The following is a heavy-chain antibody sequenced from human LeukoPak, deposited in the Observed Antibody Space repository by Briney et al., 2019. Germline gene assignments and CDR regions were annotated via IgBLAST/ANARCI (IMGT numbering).Heavy chain of an antibody. V-gene: IGHV3-9*01. J-gene: IGHJ4*02. CDR2: ISWNSGSI. CDR1: GFTFDDYA. CDR3: AKDAHQYYYGSGSFDY. Sequence: PGGSLRLSCAASGFTFDDYAMLWVRQAPGKGLEWVSGISWNSGSIGYADSVKGRFTISRDNAKNSLYLQMNSLRAEDTALYYCAKDAHQYYYGSGSFDYWGQGTLVTVSS. D-gene: IGHD3-10*01.